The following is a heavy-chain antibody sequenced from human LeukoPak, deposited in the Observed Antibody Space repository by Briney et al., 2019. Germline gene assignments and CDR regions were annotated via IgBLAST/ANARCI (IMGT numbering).Heavy chain of an antibody. D-gene: IGHD3-22*01. V-gene: IGHV4-31*03. CDR3: ARELMDYYDSSGYYQRGFDP. J-gene: IGHJ5*02. CDR2: IYYSGST. Sequence: SETLSLTCTVSGGSFSSSSYYWAWIRQHPGKGLEWIGYIYYSGSTYYNPSLKSRVTISVDTSKNQFSLKLSSVTAADTAVYYCARELMDYYDSSGYYQRGFDPWGQGTLVTVSS. CDR1: GGSFSSSSYY.